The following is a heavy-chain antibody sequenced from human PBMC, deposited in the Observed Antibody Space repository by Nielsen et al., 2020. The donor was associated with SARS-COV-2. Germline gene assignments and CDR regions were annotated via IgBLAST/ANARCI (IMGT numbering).Heavy chain of an antibody. J-gene: IGHJ6*03. CDR2: ISYDGSNK. CDR1: GFTFSSYA. Sequence: GGSLRLSCAASGFTFSSYAMHWVRQAPGKGLEWVAVISYDGSNKYYADSVKGRFTISRDNSKNTLYLQMNSLRAEDTAVYYCARGAKDPYYYYYMDVWGKGTTVTVSS. D-gene: IGHD2-15*01. CDR3: ARGAKDPYYYYYMDV. V-gene: IGHV3-30-3*01.